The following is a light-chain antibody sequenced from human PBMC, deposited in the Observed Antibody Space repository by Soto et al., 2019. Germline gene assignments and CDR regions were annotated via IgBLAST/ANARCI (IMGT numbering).Light chain of an antibody. CDR1: QNISIW. J-gene: IGKJ1*01. CDR2: AAS. Sequence: DIQMTQSPSTLSASVGDRVTITCRASQNISIWLAWYQQKPMKAPKLLIYAASSLQSGVSSRFSGSGSGTGFTLTITSLQPEDFATYYCQQTYSAPWTFGQGTKVDIK. CDR3: QQTYSAPWT. V-gene: IGKV1-39*01.